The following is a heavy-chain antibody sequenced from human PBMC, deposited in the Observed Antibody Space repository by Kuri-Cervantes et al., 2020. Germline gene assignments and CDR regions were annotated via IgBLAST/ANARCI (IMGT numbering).Heavy chain of an antibody. CDR2: IYTSGST. J-gene: IGHJ4*02. CDR3: ARDYYDSSGTFDY. CDR1: GGPISSYY. Sequence: GSLRLSCSVSGGPISSYYWSWIRQPAGKGLEWIGRIYTSGSTNYNPSLKSRVTMSVDTSKNQFSLKLSSVTAADTAVYYCARDYYDSSGTFDYWGQGTLVTVSS. V-gene: IGHV4-4*07. D-gene: IGHD3-22*01.